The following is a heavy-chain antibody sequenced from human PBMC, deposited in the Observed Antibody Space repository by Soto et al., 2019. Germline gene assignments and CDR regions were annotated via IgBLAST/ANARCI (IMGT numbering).Heavy chain of an antibody. CDR3: VRDFYGMDV. CDR2: INTDGTTS. Sequence: LRLSCAASGFTFSSCWMHWVRQVPGKGLVWVSRINTDGTTSSYADFVKGRCTISRDNAKNTLYLQMHSLRVEDTAVYYCVRDFYGMDVWGQGTTVTVSS. CDR1: GFTFSSCW. J-gene: IGHJ6*02. V-gene: IGHV3-74*01.